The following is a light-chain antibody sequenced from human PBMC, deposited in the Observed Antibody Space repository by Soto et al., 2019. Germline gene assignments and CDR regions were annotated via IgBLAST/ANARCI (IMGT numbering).Light chain of an antibody. CDR1: QSVGSN. J-gene: IGKJ1*01. CDR3: QKYNNWPPDRT. Sequence: EIVMTQSPATLSVSPGERATLSCRASQSVGSNLAWYQQKPGQAPRLLIYGASTRATGIPARFSGSGSVTEFTLTIGSLQSEDFSIYFCQKYNNWPPDRTFGQGTNVEIK. CDR2: GAS. V-gene: IGKV3-15*01.